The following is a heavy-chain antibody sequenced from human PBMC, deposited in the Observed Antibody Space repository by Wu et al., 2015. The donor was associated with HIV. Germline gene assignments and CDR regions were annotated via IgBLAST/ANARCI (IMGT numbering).Heavy chain of an antibody. D-gene: IGHD5-12*01. J-gene: IGHJ4*02. CDR2: MNPNNGNT. CDR1: GGTFSNYD. V-gene: IGHV1-8*02. CDR3: ARGRYDFGY. Sequence: QVQLVQSGAEVKKPGSSVKVPCKASGGTFSNYDINWVRQATGQGLEYMGWMNPNNGNTASAQRFQGRITMTRTTSISTAYLELSSLRSEDTAVYYCARGRYDFGYWGQGTLVTVSS.